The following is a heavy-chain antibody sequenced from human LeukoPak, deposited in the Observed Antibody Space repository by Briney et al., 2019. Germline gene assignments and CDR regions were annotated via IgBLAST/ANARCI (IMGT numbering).Heavy chain of an antibody. Sequence: GASVKVSCKASGGTFSSYAISWVRQAPGQGLEWMGGIIPIFGTANYAQKFQGRVTITADESTSTAYMELSSLRSEDTAVYYCARIKDYYDSSGYSFGGSNYYYYGMDVWGQGTTVTVSS. CDR2: IIPIFGTA. J-gene: IGHJ6*02. CDR1: GGTFSSYA. V-gene: IGHV1-69*13. CDR3: ARIKDYYDSSGYSFGGSNYYYYGMDV. D-gene: IGHD3-22*01.